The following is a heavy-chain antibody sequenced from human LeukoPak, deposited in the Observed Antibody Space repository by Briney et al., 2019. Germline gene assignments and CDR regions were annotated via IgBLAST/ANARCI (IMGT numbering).Heavy chain of an antibody. V-gene: IGHV3-66*01. CDR2: IYSGGTP. D-gene: IGHD1-7*01. CDR3: VRGGPFTGAISTPRASDY. CDR1: GFTVTSTY. Sequence: GGSLRLSCAAFGFTVTSTYMSWVREASGKGLEWVSVIYSGGTPYYADSVKGRFTISRDTYKNTVFLQMNSLRAEDTAVYHCVRGGPFTGAISTPRASDYWGQGLLVTVSS. J-gene: IGHJ4*02.